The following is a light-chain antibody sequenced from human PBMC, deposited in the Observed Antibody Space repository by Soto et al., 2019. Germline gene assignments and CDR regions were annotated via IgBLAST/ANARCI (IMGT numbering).Light chain of an antibody. V-gene: IGLV2-14*01. CDR2: EVS. Sequence: QSVLTQPASVSGSPGQSITISCNGTSSDIGNYDFVSWYQQVPGTAPKAMIYEVSSRPSGVSNRFSGAKSGNTSSLTISGLQAEDESYYYGSSYTTSTSFILFGGGTKLTVL. CDR1: SSDIGNYDF. J-gene: IGLJ2*01. CDR3: SSYTTSTSFIL.